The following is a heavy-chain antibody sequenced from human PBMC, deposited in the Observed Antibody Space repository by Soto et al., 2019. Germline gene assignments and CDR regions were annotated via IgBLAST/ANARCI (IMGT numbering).Heavy chain of an antibody. CDR2: IYHSGST. D-gene: IGHD5-12*01. CDR3: ARRIVATESLDY. J-gene: IGHJ4*02. V-gene: IGHV4-30-2*01. Sequence: SETLSLTCAVSGGSISSGGYSWSWIRQPPGKGLEWIGYIYHSGSTYYNPSLKSRVTISVDTSKNQFSLTVTSVTAADTAVYYCARRIVATESLDYWGQGTLGTVSS. CDR1: GGSISSGGYS.